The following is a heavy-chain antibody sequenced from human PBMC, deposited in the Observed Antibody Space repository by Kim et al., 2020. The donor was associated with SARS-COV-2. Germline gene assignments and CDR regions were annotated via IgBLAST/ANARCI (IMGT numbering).Heavy chain of an antibody. D-gene: IGHD1-1*01. V-gene: IGHV1-8*01. CDR1: GYIFTSND. CDR2: MNPDSGNT. CDR3: ARGANWYRY. J-gene: IGHJ4*02. Sequence: ASVKVSCKASGYIFTSNDINWVRQAPGQGLEWMGWMNPDSGNTGYAQKFQGRFTMTSNTSISTAYMELSSLRSEDTAVYFCARGANWYRYSGQGTLVTVS.